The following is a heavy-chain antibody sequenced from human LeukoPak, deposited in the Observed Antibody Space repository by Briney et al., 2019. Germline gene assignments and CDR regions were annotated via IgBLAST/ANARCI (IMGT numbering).Heavy chain of an antibody. V-gene: IGHV4-39*01. CDR1: GASISNPDYY. Sequence: PSETLSLTCTVSGASISNPDYYWGWIRQPPGKGLEWIGSVDYSGGTYYNPSRNGRVTIAVDTSSDQVSLNLNSVTAADTAVYYCARRSNKGPYSYITNDYWGQGTLVTVSS. D-gene: IGHD5-18*01. J-gene: IGHJ4*02. CDR2: VDYSGGT. CDR3: ARRSNKGPYSYITNDY.